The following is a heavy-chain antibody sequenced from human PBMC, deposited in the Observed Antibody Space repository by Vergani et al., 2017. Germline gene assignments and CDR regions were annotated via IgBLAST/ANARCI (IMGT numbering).Heavy chain of an antibody. CDR2: IIPIFGTA. Sequence: QVQLVQSGAEVKKPGSSVRVSCKASGGTLSSYSISWVRQAPGQGLEWMGSIIPIFGTANYAQKFQGRVTLTADESTSTAYMEVSSLRSEDTAVYYCARDKRPXYDSSGYYYWYFDLWGRGTLVTVSS. D-gene: IGHD3-22*01. J-gene: IGHJ2*01. V-gene: IGHV1-69*13. CDR3: ARDKRPXYDSSGYYYWYFDL. CDR1: GGTLSSYS.